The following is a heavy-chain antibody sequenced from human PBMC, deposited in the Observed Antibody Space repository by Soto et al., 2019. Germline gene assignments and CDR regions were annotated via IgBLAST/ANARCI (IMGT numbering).Heavy chain of an antibody. V-gene: IGHV3-33*01. CDR3: ARDRSSSWYSGYYYYMDV. Sequence: GGSLRLSCAASGFTFSSYGMHWVRQAPGKGLEWVAVIWYDGSNKYYADSVKGRFTISRDNSKNTLYLQMNSLRAEDTAVYYCARDRSSSWYSGYYYYMDVWGKGTTVTVSS. CDR2: IWYDGSNK. J-gene: IGHJ6*03. D-gene: IGHD6-13*01. CDR1: GFTFSSYG.